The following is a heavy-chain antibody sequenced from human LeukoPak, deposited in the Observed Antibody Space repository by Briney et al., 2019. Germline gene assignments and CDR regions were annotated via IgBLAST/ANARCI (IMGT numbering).Heavy chain of an antibody. J-gene: IGHJ5*02. D-gene: IGHD1-1*01. Sequence: QPGGVPETSLSAPGFRFNKHAHPLVRQAPGQGVEWVSFISYDAKIKFYVDSVKGRFAISRDNSKNTLQLQMNSLRVEDTAIYYCARGETGTCLGHWGQGILVTVSS. CDR3: ARGETGTCLGH. V-gene: IGHV3-30*09. CDR2: ISYDAKIK. CDR1: GFRFNKHA.